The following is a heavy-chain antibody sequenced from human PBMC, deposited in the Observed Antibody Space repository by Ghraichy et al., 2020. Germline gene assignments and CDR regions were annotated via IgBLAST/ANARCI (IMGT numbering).Heavy chain of an antibody. V-gene: IGHV3-74*01. Sequence: GGSLRLSCAASGFTFTDYWMHWVRQAPGKGLVWVSRIYIDESSATYAESVKGRFTISRDNAKNTVFLQMNSLRVDDTAVYYCASSAVTYYGTALDYWGQGNLVTVSS. J-gene: IGHJ4*02. CDR3: ASSAVTYYGTALDY. CDR2: IYIDESSA. D-gene: IGHD1-26*01. CDR1: GFTFTDYW.